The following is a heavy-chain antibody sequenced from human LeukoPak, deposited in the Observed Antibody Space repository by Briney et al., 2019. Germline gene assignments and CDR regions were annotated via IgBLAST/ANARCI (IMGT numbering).Heavy chain of an antibody. J-gene: IGHJ4*02. CDR3: ARDQRGSLDY. CDR2: IKQDGSEK. Sequence: GGSLRLSCAASGFTFSSHWMSWVRQAPGKGLEWVANIKQDGSEKYYVDSVKGRFTISRDNAKNSLYLQMNSLRAEDTAVYYCARDQRGSLDYWGQGTLVTVSS. D-gene: IGHD3-10*01. CDR1: GFTFSSHW. V-gene: IGHV3-7*03.